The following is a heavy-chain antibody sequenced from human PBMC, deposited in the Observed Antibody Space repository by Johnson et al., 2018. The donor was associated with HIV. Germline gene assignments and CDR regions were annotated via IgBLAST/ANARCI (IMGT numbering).Heavy chain of an antibody. CDR3: ARERSRGGYSGSDYGAFDI. D-gene: IGHD5-12*01. CDR1: GFTFSSYA. Sequence: VQLVESGGGVVQPGRSLRLSCAASGFTFSSYAMHRVRQAPGTGLEWVGNIQDDGSQIHYRDSMNGPFTISRDNAENSLYLQMTSLRGEETAVYYCARERSRGGYSGSDYGAFDIWGQGTTVTVSS. CDR2: IQDDGSQI. J-gene: IGHJ3*02. V-gene: IGHV3-7*01.